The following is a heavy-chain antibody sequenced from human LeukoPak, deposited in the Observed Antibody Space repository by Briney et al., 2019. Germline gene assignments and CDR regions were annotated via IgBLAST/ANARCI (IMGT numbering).Heavy chain of an antibody. D-gene: IGHD3-22*01. Sequence: GGSLRLSCAASGFSFSDYYMSWIRQAPGKGLEWVSYISSSGNTIYYADSVKGRFTISKDNAKNSLYLQMNSLRAEDTAVYYCARDQYYYDSSAPPLYWGQGTLVTVSS. CDR3: ARDQYYYDSSAPPLY. CDR2: ISSSGNTI. CDR1: GFSFSDYY. V-gene: IGHV3-11*01. J-gene: IGHJ4*02.